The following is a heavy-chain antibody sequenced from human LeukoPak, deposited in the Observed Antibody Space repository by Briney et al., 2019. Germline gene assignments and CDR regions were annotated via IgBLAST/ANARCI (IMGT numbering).Heavy chain of an antibody. CDR3: AKGFYGSRYWYFDR. Sequence: GGSLRLSCAASGFTFSSYAMSWVRQAPGKGLEWVSTITGISTSTYDADSVKGRFTISRDNSKSTLYLQMNSLRAEDTAVYYCAKGFYGSRYWYFDRWGRGTLVTVSS. CDR1: GFTFSSYA. CDR2: ITGISTST. D-gene: IGHD3-10*01. V-gene: IGHV3-23*01. J-gene: IGHJ2*01.